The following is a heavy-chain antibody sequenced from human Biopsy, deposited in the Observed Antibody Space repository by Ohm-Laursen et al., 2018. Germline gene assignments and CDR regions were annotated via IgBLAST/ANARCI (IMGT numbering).Heavy chain of an antibody. CDR1: GLTFTSHD. CDR3: ARWETTLGRSLDS. CDR2: MSPNTGNT. Sequence: SVKASCKASGLTFTSHDINWVRQATGQGLEWIGWMSPNTGNTVYAQRFQDRVTMTSDTSTGSAYMELTSLTSDDTAVYFCARWETTLGRSLDSWGQGTLVAVSS. D-gene: IGHD1-26*01. V-gene: IGHV1-8*01. J-gene: IGHJ4*02.